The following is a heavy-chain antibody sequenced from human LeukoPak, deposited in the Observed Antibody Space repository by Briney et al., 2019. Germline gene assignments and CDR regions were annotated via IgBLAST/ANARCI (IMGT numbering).Heavy chain of an antibody. D-gene: IGHD3-22*01. J-gene: IGHJ4*02. CDR3: ARGGRYYYDSSGYYYAY. CDR1: GGSFSGYY. Sequence: PSETLSLTCAVYGGSFSGYYWSWIRQPPGKGLEWIGEINHSGSTNYNPSLKSRVTISVDTSKNQFSLKLSSVTAADTAVYYCARGGRYYYDSSGYYYAYWGQGTLVTVSS. CDR2: INHSGST. V-gene: IGHV4-34*01.